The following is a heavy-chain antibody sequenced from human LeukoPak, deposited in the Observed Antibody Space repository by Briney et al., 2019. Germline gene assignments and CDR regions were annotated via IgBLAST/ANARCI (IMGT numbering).Heavy chain of an antibody. Sequence: GGSLRLSCAASGFTFNDYTMHWVRQAPGKGLEWVAVISYDGNDKYYADSMKGRFTASRDNSKNTRSLQRNRLRAEDTAVYYCARDRARALDYWGQGTLVTVSS. CDR1: GFTFNDYT. J-gene: IGHJ4*02. D-gene: IGHD1-26*01. CDR3: ARDRARALDY. V-gene: IGHV3-30*01. CDR2: ISYDGNDK.